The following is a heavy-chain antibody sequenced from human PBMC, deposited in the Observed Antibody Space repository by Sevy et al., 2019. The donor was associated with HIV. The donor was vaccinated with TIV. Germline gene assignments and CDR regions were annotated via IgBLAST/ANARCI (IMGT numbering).Heavy chain of an antibody. Sequence: GGSLRLSCAASGFTFSNYYMNWVRQGPGKGLVWVARLNGDGSDINYADSVRGLFTISRDNTKNTLYLQMSSLRGEDTAVYYCFVRIRDSSEIDYWGQGTLVTVSS. CDR3: FVRIRDSSEIDY. CDR2: LNGDGSDI. V-gene: IGHV3-74*01. CDR1: GFTFSNYY. D-gene: IGHD6-6*01. J-gene: IGHJ4*02.